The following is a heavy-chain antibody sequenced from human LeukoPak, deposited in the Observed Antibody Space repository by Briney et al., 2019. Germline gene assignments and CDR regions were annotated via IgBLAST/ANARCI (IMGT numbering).Heavy chain of an antibody. D-gene: IGHD2-21*02. J-gene: IGHJ4*02. CDR1: GFTFSSYE. V-gene: IGHV3-48*03. CDR3: AREMRVVVTAYLDY. Sequence: GGSLRLSCAASGFTFSSYEMNWVRQAPGKGLEWVSYISSSGSTIYYADSVKGRFTISRDNAKNSLYLQMNSVRAEDTAVYYCAREMRVVVTAYLDYWGQGALVTVSS. CDR2: ISSSGSTI.